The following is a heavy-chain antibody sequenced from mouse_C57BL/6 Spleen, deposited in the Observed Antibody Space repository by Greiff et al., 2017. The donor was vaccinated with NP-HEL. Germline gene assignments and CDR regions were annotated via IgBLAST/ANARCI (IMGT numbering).Heavy chain of an antibody. J-gene: IGHJ4*01. CDR3: AKGGVTHYYAMDY. Sequence: QVQLQQSGPGLVQPSQSLSITCTVSGFSLTSYGVHWVRQPPGKGLEWLGVIWSGGSTDYNAAFISRLSISKDNSKSQVFFKMSSLQADDTAIYYCAKGGVTHYYAMDYWGQGTSVTVSS. CDR1: GFSLTSYG. CDR2: IWSGGST. V-gene: IGHV2-4*01. D-gene: IGHD2-3*01.